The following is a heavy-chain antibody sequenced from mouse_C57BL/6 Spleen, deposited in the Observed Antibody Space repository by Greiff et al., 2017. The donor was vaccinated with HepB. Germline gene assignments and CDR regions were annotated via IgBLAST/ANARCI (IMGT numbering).Heavy chain of an antibody. CDR2: IYPGSGNT. CDR3: ARPPITTVVEGYAMDY. CDR1: GYSFTSYY. J-gene: IGHJ4*01. Sequence: QVQLQQSGPELVKPGASVKISCKASGYSFTSYYIHWVKQSPGQGLEWIGWIYPGSGNTKYNEKFKGKATLTADTSSSTAYMQLSSLTSEDSAVYYCARPPITTVVEGYAMDYWGQGTSVTVSS. V-gene: IGHV1-66*01. D-gene: IGHD1-1*01.